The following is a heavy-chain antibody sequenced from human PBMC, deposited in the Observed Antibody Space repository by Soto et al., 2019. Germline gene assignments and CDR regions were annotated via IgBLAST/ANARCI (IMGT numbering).Heavy chain of an antibody. D-gene: IGHD3-22*01. Sequence: QVQLQESGPVLVKPSETLSLTCTVSGGSLSNFYWTWIRQSPGKGLELIGYSYNSGSTNYNPSLKSRVTISVDTSKSQFSLKLSSVTAADTAVYYCARLGVGYYTSHYYYYMDVWGKGTTVTVSS. V-gene: IGHV4-59*08. J-gene: IGHJ6*03. CDR2: SYNSGST. CDR1: GGSLSNFY. CDR3: ARLGVGYYTSHYYYYMDV.